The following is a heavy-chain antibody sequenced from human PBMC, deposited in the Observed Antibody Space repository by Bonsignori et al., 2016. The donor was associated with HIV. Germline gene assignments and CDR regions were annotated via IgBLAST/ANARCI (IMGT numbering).Heavy chain of an antibody. CDR3: AKDLLRWSFDH. Sequence: GESLKISCAASGFSFSSNAMGWVRQAPGKGLEYVGGIGSDSGTHYAESVKGRFTISRDNSRSTLFLQMNSLRVEDSALYYCAKDLLRWSFDHWGPREPWSPSPQ. CDR2: IGSDSGT. D-gene: IGHD4-23*01. CDR1: GFSFSSNA. J-gene: IGHJ4*02. V-gene: IGHV3-23*01.